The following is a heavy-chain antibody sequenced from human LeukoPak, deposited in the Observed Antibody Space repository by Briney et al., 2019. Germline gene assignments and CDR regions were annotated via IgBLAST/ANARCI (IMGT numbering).Heavy chain of an antibody. V-gene: IGHV4-39*07. CDR1: GASITSSEYY. CDR2: VYHDGNS. CDR3: ARSIVVVPAAVSPWFDP. J-gene: IGHJ5*02. D-gene: IGHD2-2*01. Sequence: SETLSLTCSVSGASITSSEYYWVWIRKPPGRGLEWVGSVYHDGNSYYNPSLRSRVTVSADTSQNQFSLKLYAVTAADTAVYYCARSIVVVPAAVSPWFDPWGQGTLVTVSS.